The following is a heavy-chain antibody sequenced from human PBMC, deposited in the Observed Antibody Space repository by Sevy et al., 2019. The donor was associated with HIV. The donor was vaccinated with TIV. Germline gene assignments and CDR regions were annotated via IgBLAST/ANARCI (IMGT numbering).Heavy chain of an antibody. Sequence: GGSLRLSCAASGFTFSSYAMHWVRHAPGKGLEWVAVISYDGSNKYYAGSVKGRFTISRDNSKNTLYLQMNSLRAEDTAVYYCARGGADGSWDHYYYYYGMDVWGQGTTVTVSS. CDR1: GFTFSSYA. V-gene: IGHV3-30*04. D-gene: IGHD6-13*01. J-gene: IGHJ6*02. CDR3: ARGGADGSWDHYYYYYGMDV. CDR2: ISYDGSNK.